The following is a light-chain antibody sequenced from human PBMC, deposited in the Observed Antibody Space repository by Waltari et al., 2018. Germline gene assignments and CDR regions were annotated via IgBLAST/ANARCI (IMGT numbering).Light chain of an antibody. CDR1: QYVSGK. Sequence: EIVMTQSPATLSVSPGERVTPACRASQYVSGKLAWYQQKPGLAPRLLISGASTRATGVPARFSGSGSGTEFTLTISSLQSEDFAVYYCQQYNDWPGLTFGGGTRVEIK. V-gene: IGKV3-15*01. CDR2: GAS. J-gene: IGKJ4*01. CDR3: QQYNDWPGLT.